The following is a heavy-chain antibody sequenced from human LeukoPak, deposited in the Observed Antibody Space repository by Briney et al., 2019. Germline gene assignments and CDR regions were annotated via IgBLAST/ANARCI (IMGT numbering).Heavy chain of an antibody. CDR1: GFTFSSYS. CDR2: ISSNSSYI. J-gene: IGHJ3*02. V-gene: IGHV3-21*01. D-gene: IGHD1-1*01. CDR3: ARDDDGDAFDI. Sequence: GGSLRLSCAASGFTFSSYSMNLVRQAPGKGLEWVSSISSNSSYIYYADSVKSRFTISRDDAKNSQYLLMNSLRAEDTAADYCARDDDGDAFDIWGKGTMVTVSS.